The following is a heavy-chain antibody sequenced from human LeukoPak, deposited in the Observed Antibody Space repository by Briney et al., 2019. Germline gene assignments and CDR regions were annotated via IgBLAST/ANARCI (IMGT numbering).Heavy chain of an antibody. V-gene: IGHV1-2*02. J-gene: IGHJ4*02. CDR1: GYTFTGYY. D-gene: IGHD6-13*01. CDR2: INPNSGGT. Sequence: ASVKVSCKASGYTFTGYYMHWVRQAPGQRLEWVGWINPNSGGTNYAQKFQGRVTMTRDTSISTAYMELSRLRSDDTAVYYCARSIAAAGHFDYWGQGTLVTVSS. CDR3: ARSIAAAGHFDY.